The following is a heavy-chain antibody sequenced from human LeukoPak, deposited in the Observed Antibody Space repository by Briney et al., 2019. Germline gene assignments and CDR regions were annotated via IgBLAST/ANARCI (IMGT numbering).Heavy chain of an antibody. Sequence: SETLSLTCTVSGYSISSGYYWGWIRQPPGQGLEWIGSIYHSGSTYYNPSLKSRVTISVDTSKNQFSLKLSSVTAADTAVYYCARVSMPAAFDIWGQGTMVTVSS. CDR1: GYSISSGYY. CDR2: IYHSGST. D-gene: IGHD2-2*01. CDR3: ARVSMPAAFDI. V-gene: IGHV4-38-2*02. J-gene: IGHJ3*02.